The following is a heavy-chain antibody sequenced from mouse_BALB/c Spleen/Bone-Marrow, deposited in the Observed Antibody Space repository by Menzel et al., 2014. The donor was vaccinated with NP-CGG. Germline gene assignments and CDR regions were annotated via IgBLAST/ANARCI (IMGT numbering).Heavy chain of an antibody. CDR2: IWGDGST. CDR3: ARDTTVVAMDY. V-gene: IGHV2-6-7*01. D-gene: IGHD1-1*01. Sequence: VMLVESGPGLVAPSQSLSITCTVSGFSLTGYGVNWVRPPPGKGLEWLGMIWGDGSTDYNSALKSRLSISKDNSKSQVFLKMNSLQTDDTARYYCARDTTVVAMDYWGQGTSVTVSS. J-gene: IGHJ4*01. CDR1: GFSLTGYG.